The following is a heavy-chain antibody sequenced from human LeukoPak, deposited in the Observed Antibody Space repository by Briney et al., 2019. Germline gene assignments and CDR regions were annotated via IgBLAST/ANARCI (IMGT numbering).Heavy chain of an antibody. J-gene: IGHJ4*02. Sequence: PSETLSLTCTVSGGSISSYYWSWIRQPPGKGLEWIGYVYYSGSTYYNPSLKSRVTISVDTSKKQFSLKLTSVTTADTAVYYCATGQDLRGSPTIYPFDYWGQGTLVTVSS. D-gene: IGHD3-9*01. CDR3: ATGQDLRGSPTIYPFDY. CDR1: GGSISSYY. CDR2: VYYSGST. V-gene: IGHV4-59*01.